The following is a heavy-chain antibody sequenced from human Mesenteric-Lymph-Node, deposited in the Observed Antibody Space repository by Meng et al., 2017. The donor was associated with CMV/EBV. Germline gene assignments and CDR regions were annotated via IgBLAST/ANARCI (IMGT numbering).Heavy chain of an antibody. J-gene: IGHJ3*02. V-gene: IGHV1-2*02. Sequence: ASVKVSCKASGYTFTGYYIHWVRQAPGQGVEWLGWINPTLGGTMFAQKFQGRVTMTRDTSISTAYMELRRLTSDDTAIYYCARDRPYGSGIYFDAFDIWGQGTMVTVSS. D-gene: IGHD3-10*01. CDR2: INPTLGGT. CDR3: ARDRPYGSGIYFDAFDI. CDR1: GYTFTGYY.